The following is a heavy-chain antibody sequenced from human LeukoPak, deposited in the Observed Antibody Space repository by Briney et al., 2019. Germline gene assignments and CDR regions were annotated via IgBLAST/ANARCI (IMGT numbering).Heavy chain of an antibody. CDR3: ARVGGYYSGSYSQDWFDP. D-gene: IGHD1-26*01. J-gene: IGHJ5*02. CDR2: ISAYNGNT. V-gene: IGHV1-18*01. Sequence: GASVKVSCKASGYTFTSYGISWVRQAPGQGLEWMGWISAYNGNTNYAQKLQGRVTMTTDTSTSTAYMELRSLRSDDTAVYYCARVGGYYSGSYSQDWFDPWGQGTLVTVSS. CDR1: GYTFTSYG.